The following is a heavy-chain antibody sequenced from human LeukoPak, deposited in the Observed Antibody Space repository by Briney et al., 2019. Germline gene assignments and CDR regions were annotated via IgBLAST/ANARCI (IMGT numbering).Heavy chain of an antibody. CDR2: ILNDGVTT. D-gene: IGHD2/OR15-2a*01. CDR3: AADGEYAFLV. CDR1: GFTVSTNY. Sequence: GGSLRLSCAVSGFTVSTNYMSWVRQPPGEGLVWVSCILNDGVTTTYADSVKGRFTISRDNAKKTLYLQMNSLRADDTGVYYCAADGEYAFLVWGQGTMVTVSS. V-gene: IGHV3-74*01. J-gene: IGHJ3*01.